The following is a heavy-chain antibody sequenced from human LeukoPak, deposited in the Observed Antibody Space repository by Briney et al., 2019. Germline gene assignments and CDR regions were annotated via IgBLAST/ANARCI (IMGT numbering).Heavy chain of an antibody. V-gene: IGHV4-39*07. Sequence: PSETLSLTCTVSGGSISSSPYYWGWIRQPPGKGLEWIGSIYYSGTTHYNPSLESRVTISVDTSKNQFSLKLVSVTAADTAIYYCAKGAGGFSYYNWFDPWGQGTLVTVSS. CDR2: IYYSGTT. CDR3: AKGAGGFSYYNWFDP. J-gene: IGHJ5*02. CDR1: GGSISSSPYY. D-gene: IGHD5-18*01.